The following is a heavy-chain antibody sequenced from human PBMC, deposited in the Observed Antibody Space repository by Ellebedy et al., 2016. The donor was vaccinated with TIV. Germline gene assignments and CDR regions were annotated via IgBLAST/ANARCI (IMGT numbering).Heavy chain of an antibody. V-gene: IGHV3-21*04. CDR3: ARGRVYGGKLEVGVYMDV. Sequence: GESLKISCAASGFTFSSYDMHWVRQATGKGLEWVSSISTTSSYINYADSVKGRFTISRDNANKSLHLNMNSLRAEDTAVYYCARGRVYGGKLEVGVYMDVWGKGTTVTVSS. CDR2: ISTTSSYI. J-gene: IGHJ6*03. D-gene: IGHD4-23*01. CDR1: GFTFSSYD.